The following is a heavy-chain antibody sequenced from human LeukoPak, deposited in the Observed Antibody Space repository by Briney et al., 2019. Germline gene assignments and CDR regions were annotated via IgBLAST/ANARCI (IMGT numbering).Heavy chain of an antibody. V-gene: IGHV3-74*01. Sequence: GGSLRLSCAASGFTFSSYWMHWVRQAPGKGLVWVSRINSDGSSTSYADSVKGRFTISRDNAKNTLYLQMNSLRAEDTAVYYCARAWDSSGYYYVAPVYWGQGTLVTVSS. CDR1: GFTFSSYW. CDR2: INSDGSST. CDR3: ARAWDSSGYYYVAPVY. J-gene: IGHJ4*02. D-gene: IGHD3-22*01.